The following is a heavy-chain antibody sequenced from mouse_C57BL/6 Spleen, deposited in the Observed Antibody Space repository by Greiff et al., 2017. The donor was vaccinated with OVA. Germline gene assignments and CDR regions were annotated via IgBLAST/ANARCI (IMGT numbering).Heavy chain of an antibody. CDR1: GFSLTSYG. CDR3: ARKDGSYGAMDY. V-gene: IGHV2-2*01. Sequence: VKLQQSGPGLVQPSQSLSITCTVSGFSLTSYGVHWVRQSPGKGLEWLGVIWSGGSTDYNAAFISRLSISKDNSKSQVFFKMNSLQADDTAIYYCARKDGSYGAMDYWGQGTSVTVSS. J-gene: IGHJ4*01. CDR2: IWSGGST. D-gene: IGHD1-1*02.